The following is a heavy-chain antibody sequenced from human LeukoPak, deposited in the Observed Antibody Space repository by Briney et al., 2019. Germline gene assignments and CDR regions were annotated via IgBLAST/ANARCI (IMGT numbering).Heavy chain of an antibody. J-gene: IGHJ4*02. CDR2: INWNGGGT. D-gene: IGHD5-18*01. CDR1: GFTFNNDW. Sequence: GRSLRLSCVASGFTFNNDWMGGVRQAPGGGVEWGSGINWNGGGTGYADSLKGRFTISRDNAKNCLYRQWDMLRVGDRALNYCPRDRAYVDTAIPLFASWGQGTLVTVSS. V-gene: IGHV3-20*04. CDR3: PRDRAYVDTAIPLFAS.